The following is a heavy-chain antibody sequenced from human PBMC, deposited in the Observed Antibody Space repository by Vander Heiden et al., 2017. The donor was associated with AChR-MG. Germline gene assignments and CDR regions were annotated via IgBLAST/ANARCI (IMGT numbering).Heavy chain of an antibody. CDR2: IYQGGST. D-gene: IGHD4-17*01. CDR1: GGSISSGGYS. CDR3: ARGVYGDYMYFDY. J-gene: IGHJ4*02. V-gene: IGHV4-30-2*01. Sequence: QLQLQESGSGLVRPSQTLSLTCAVSGGSISSGGYSWSWIRHPPGKGPEWIGNIYQGGSTFSNPSLKSRVTISIDKSKNQFSLKLKSVTAADTAVYYCARGVYGDYMYFDYWGQGTRVTVSS.